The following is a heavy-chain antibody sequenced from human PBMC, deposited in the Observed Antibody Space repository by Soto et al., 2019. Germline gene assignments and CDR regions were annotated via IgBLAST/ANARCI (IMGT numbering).Heavy chain of an antibody. CDR2: IYYSGRT. CDR3: ARNTPAIYISDH. CDR1: GGPISSSSYY. Sequence: QLQLQESGPGLVKPQKPLPLTGTVSGGPISSSSYYWGWIRHPPGQGREWIGSIYYSGRTYNNPSLKSRVTISVNTTKYQCYLKLRSVTAADKAVYYCARNTPAIYISDHWGQGTLVTVSS. J-gene: IGHJ4*02. V-gene: IGHV4-39*01. D-gene: IGHD2-15*01.